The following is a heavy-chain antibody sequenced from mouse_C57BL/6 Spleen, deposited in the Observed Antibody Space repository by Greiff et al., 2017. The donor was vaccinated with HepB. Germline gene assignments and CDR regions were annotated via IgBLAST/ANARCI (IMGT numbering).Heavy chain of an antibody. CDR1: GYTFTSYW. D-gene: IGHD2-4*01. CDR2: IDPSDSET. CDR3: ARPLYDYDEGWFAY. J-gene: IGHJ3*01. Sequence: VQLQQPGAELVRPGSSVKLSCKASGYTFTSYWMHWVKQRPIQGLEWIGNIDPSDSETHYNQKFKDKATLTVDKSSSTAYMQLSSLTSEDSAVYYCARPLYDYDEGWFAYWGQGTLVTVSA. V-gene: IGHV1-52*01.